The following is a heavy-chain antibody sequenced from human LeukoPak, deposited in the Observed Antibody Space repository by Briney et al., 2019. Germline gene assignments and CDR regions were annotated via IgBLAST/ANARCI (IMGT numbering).Heavy chain of an antibody. CDR2: ISGSGGST. CDR3: AKAEYYDSSGSLAFDI. CDR1: GFTFSSYA. D-gene: IGHD3-22*01. J-gene: IGHJ3*02. V-gene: IGHV3-23*01. Sequence: GGSLRLSCAASGFTFSSYAMSWVRQAPGKGLEWVSAISGSGGSTYYADSVKGRFTISRDNSKNTLYLQMNSLRAEDTAVYYCAKAEYYDSSGSLAFDIWGQGTMVTVSS.